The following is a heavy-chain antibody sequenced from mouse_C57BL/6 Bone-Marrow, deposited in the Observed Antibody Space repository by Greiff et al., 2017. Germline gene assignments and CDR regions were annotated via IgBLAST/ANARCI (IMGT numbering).Heavy chain of an antibody. CDR1: GYTFTDYY. Sequence: VQLQQSGTELVRPGASVKLSCKASGYTFTDYYINWVQQRPGQGLEWIARIYPGSGNTYYNEKFKGKATLTAEKSSSTAYMQLSSLTSEDSAVYFCARERQLRFYYAMDYWGQGTSVTVSS. CDR3: ARERQLRFYYAMDY. CDR2: IYPGSGNT. V-gene: IGHV1-76*01. J-gene: IGHJ4*01. D-gene: IGHD3-2*02.